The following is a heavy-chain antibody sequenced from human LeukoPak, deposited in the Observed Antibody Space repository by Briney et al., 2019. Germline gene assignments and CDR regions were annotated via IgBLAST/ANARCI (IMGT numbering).Heavy chain of an antibody. Sequence: PSETLSLTCTVSGGSISSYYWSWIRQPPGKGLEWIGFFYYSGSPNFSPSLKSRVTISVDTSKNQFSLRLSSVTAADTAVYYCARDLGSRGLYYMDVWGKGTTATVSS. CDR2: FYYSGSP. D-gene: IGHD6-19*01. J-gene: IGHJ6*03. V-gene: IGHV4-59*01. CDR3: ARDLGSRGLYYMDV. CDR1: GGSISSYY.